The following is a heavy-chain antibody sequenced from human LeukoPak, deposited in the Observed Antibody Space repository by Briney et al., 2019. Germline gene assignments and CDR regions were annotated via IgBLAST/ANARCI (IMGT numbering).Heavy chain of an antibody. J-gene: IGHJ3*02. CDR1: GFTFSDYY. CDR3: AGYSSGWFGAFHI. V-gene: IGHV3-11*04. D-gene: IGHD6-19*01. Sequence: GGSLRLSCAASGFTFSDYYMNWVRQAPAKGLEWISYISSSGGTIYYADSVKGRFTISRDNAKNSLYLQMNSLRAEDTAVYYCAGYSSGWFGAFHIWGQGTMVTVSS. CDR2: ISSSGGTI.